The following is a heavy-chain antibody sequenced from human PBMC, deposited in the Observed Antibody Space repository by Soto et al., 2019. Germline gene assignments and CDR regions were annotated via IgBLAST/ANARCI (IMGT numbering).Heavy chain of an antibody. D-gene: IGHD6-19*01. V-gene: IGHV1-69*13. CDR2: IIPIFGTA. J-gene: IGHJ3*02. CDR1: GGTFSSYA. CDR3: ARVGRTGWFRRAFDI. Sequence: ALVKVSCKASGGTFSSYAISWVRQAPGQGLEWMGGIIPIFGTANYAQKFQGRVTITADESTSTAYMELSSLRSEDTAVYYCARVGRTGWFRRAFDIWGQGTMVTVSS.